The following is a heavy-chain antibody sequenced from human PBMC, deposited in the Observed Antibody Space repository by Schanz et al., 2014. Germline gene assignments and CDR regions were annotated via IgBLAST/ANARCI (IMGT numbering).Heavy chain of an antibody. CDR3: AKVRWELRVDYFVY. CDR1: GFPFSSYP. D-gene: IGHD1-7*01. J-gene: IGHJ4*02. V-gene: IGHV3-23*01. Sequence: CAASGFPFSSYPMRWVRQAPGKGVEFVSGISGRGGNTDYADAVKGRFTISRDNSKNTLYLQMNSLRAEDAHIYYGAKVRWELRVDYFVYWGQGALVDVYS. CDR2: ISGRGGNT.